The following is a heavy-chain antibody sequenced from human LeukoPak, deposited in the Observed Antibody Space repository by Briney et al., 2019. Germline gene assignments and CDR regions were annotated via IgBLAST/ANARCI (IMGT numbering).Heavy chain of an antibody. CDR2: IYTSGST. J-gene: IGHJ4*02. CDR1: GGSFSGYY. CDR3: AREEYYYGSGS. V-gene: IGHV4-59*10. D-gene: IGHD3-10*01. Sequence: SETLSLTCAVYGGSFSGYYWSWIRQPAGKGLEWIGRIYTSGSTNYNPSLKSRVTISVDTSKNQFSLKLSSVTAADTAVYYCAREEYYYGSGSWGQGTLVTVSS.